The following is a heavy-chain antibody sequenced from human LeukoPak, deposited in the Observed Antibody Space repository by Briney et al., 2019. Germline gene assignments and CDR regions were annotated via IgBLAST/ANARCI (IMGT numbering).Heavy chain of an antibody. CDR1: GGSTGSSSFY. V-gene: IGHV4-39*07. CDR3: ASHYYDFWSGYPHHFDY. D-gene: IGHD3-3*01. J-gene: IGHJ4*02. CDR2: IYYSGTT. Sequence: SETLSLTCSVAGGSTGSSSFYWGWIRQPPGKGLEWIGTIYYSGTTYYNPSLKSRVTISVDTSKNQFSLKLSSVTAADTAVYYCASHYYDFWSGYPHHFDYWGQGTLVTVSS.